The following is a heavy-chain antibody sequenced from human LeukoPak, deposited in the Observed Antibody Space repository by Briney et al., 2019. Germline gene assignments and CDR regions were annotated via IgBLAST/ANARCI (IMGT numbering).Heavy chain of an antibody. D-gene: IGHD2-2*01. V-gene: IGHV3-7*01. J-gene: IGHJ4*02. Sequence: PGGSLRLPCAASGFTFTKYWMTWVRQDPGKGLEWVANINQDGSERFYVDSVKGRFTISRDNAKNSLYLQMNSLGAEDTAVYYCARGLDCRSTSCYLDTWGQGTPVTVSS. CDR2: INQDGSER. CDR3: ARGLDCRSTSCYLDT. CDR1: GFTFTKYW.